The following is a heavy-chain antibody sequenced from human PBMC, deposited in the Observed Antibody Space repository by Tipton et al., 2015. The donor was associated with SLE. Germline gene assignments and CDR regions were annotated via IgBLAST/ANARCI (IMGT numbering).Heavy chain of an antibody. J-gene: IGHJ4*02. CDR2: ISYDGSNK. CDR1: GFTFSSYA. CDR3: ARDSRPFGSARSYFDY. D-gene: IGHD6-6*01. V-gene: IGHV3-30*04. Sequence: SLRLSCAASGFTFSSYAMHWVRQAPGKGLEWVAVISYDGSNKYYADSVKGRFTISRDNSKNTLYLQMNSLRAEDTAVYYCARDSRPFGSARSYFDYWGQGTLVTVSS.